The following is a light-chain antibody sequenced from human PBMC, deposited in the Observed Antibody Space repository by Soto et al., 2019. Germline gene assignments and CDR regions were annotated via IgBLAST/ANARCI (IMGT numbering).Light chain of an antibody. V-gene: IGLV3-21*02. CDR2: DDS. J-gene: IGLJ1*01. CDR1: YIGNKN. CDR3: QVWDRSSGHSYV. Sequence: SSELTQPPSLSVAPGQTARISSGGDYIGNKNVHWYQQKPGQAPVLVVYDDSDRPSGIPERFSGSNSGNTATLTISSVEAGDEADYYCQVWDRSSGHSYVYGTGTKVTVL.